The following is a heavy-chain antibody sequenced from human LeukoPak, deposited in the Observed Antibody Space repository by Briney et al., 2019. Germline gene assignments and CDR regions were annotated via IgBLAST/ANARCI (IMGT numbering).Heavy chain of an antibody. D-gene: IGHD3-10*01. J-gene: IGHJ4*02. Sequence: ASVKVSCMASGYTFTSYGISWVRQAPGQGLEWMGWISAYNGNTNYAQNLQGRVTMTTDTSTSTAYMELRSLRSDDTAVYFCARDGPTGEFDYWGQGTLVTVSS. CDR2: ISAYNGNT. CDR1: GYTFTSYG. V-gene: IGHV1-18*01. CDR3: ARDGPTGEFDY.